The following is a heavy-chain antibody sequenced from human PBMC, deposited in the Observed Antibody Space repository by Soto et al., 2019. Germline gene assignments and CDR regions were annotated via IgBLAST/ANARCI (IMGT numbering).Heavy chain of an antibody. V-gene: IGHV3-74*01. CDR1: GFTFSSYW. D-gene: IGHD2-2*01. J-gene: IGHJ6*02. Sequence: EVQLVESGGGLVQPGGSLRLSCAASGFTFSSYWMHWVRQAPGKGLXXXXRINSDGSSTSYADSVKGRFTISRDNAKNTLYLQMNSLRAEDTAVYYCARGTPPRYCSSTSCSLGMDVWGQGTTVTVSS. CDR2: INSDGSST. CDR3: ARGTPPRYCSSTSCSLGMDV.